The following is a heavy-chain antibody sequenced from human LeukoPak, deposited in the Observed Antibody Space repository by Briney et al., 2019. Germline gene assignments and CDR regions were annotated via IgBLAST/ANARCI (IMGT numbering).Heavy chain of an antibody. J-gene: IGHJ4*02. CDR2: VSGSGGST. CDR3: AKDSGYTSSWYFGDC. Sequence: GGSLRLSCAASGFTFSSYAMSWVRQAPGKGLECVSAVSGSGGSTYYAYSVKGRFTISRDNSKNTLYLQMNSLRAEDTAVYYCAKDSGYTSSWYFGDCWGQGTLVTVSS. V-gene: IGHV3-23*01. CDR1: GFTFSSYA. D-gene: IGHD6-13*01.